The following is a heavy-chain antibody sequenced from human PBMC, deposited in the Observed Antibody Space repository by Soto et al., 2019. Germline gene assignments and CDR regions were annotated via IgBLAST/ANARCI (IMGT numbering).Heavy chain of an antibody. Sequence: ASVKVSCKASGYTFTSYDINWVRQATGQGLEWMGWMNPNSGNTGYAQKFQGRVTMTRNTSISTAYMELSSLRSEDTAVYYCAGGPLYSSSSFYYYYYMDVWGKGTTVTVSS. J-gene: IGHJ6*03. CDR3: AGGPLYSSSSFYYYYYMDV. D-gene: IGHD6-6*01. CDR2: MNPNSGNT. CDR1: GYTFTSYD. V-gene: IGHV1-8*01.